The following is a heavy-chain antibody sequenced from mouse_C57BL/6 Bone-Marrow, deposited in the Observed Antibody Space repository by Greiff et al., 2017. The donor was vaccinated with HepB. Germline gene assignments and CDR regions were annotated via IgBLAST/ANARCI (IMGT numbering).Heavy chain of an antibody. V-gene: IGHV5-12*01. D-gene: IGHD4-1*01. CDR3: ARLTGTRAMDY. J-gene: IGHJ4*01. CDR2: ISNGGGST. CDR1: GFTFSDYY. Sequence: EVKVEESGGGLVQPGGSLKLSCAASGFTFSDYYMYWVRQTPEKRLEWVAYISNGGGSTYYPDTVKGRFTISRDNAKNTLYLQMSRLKSEDTAMYYCARLTGTRAMDYWGQGTSVTVSS.